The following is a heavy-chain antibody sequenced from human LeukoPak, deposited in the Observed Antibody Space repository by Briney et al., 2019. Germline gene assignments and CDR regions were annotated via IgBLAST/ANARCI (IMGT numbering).Heavy chain of an antibody. Sequence: QSGGSLRLSCAASGFTFSSYSMNWVRQAPGKGLEWVSYISSSSSTIYYADSVKGRFTISRDNAKNSLYLQMNSLRAEDTAVYYCARDRQWLVPQKAFDIWGQGTMVTVSS. V-gene: IGHV3-48*04. CDR2: ISSSSSTI. J-gene: IGHJ3*02. CDR1: GFTFSSYS. CDR3: ARDRQWLVPQKAFDI. D-gene: IGHD6-19*01.